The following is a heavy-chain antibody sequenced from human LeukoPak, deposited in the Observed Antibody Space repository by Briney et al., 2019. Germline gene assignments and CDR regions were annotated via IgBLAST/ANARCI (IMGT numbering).Heavy chain of an antibody. CDR3: TRVGYIDEGIDY. CDR1: GFPFSSYW. J-gene: IGHJ4*02. Sequence: GGSLRLSCVASGFPFSSYWMTWVRQAPGKGLEWVANIKEDGSKKSYVDSVKGRFTISRDNAKNSLYLQMNSLRAEDTAIYYCTRVGYIDEGIDYWGQGTLVTVSS. D-gene: IGHD5-24*01. CDR2: IKEDGSKK. V-gene: IGHV3-7*04.